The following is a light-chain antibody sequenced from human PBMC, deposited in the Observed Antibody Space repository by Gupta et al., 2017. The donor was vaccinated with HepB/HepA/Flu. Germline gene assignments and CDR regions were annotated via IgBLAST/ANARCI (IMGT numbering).Light chain of an antibody. V-gene: IGKV1-5*03. J-gene: IGKJ4*01. CDR1: QSISSW. Sequence: DIQMTQSPSTLSASVGDRVTITCRASQSISSWLAWYQQKPGKAPNLLIYKASRVESGVPSRFSGSGSGTEFTLTIRSLQPDDFATYYCQQENSYPLTFGGGTKVEIK. CDR2: KAS. CDR3: QQENSYPLT.